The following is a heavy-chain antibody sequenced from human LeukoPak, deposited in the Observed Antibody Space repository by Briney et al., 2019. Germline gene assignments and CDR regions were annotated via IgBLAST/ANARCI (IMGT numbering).Heavy chain of an antibody. CDR3: AKDSAYRYGPDY. Sequence: GGSLRLSCAASGLTFSSYGMHWFRQAPGKGLEWVAVVSYDGSNKFYADSVKGRFAISRDNSKNTLYLQMNSLRAEDTAVYFCAKDSAYRYGPDYWGQGTLVTVSS. D-gene: IGHD5-18*01. CDR1: GLTFSSYG. CDR2: VSYDGSNK. J-gene: IGHJ4*02. V-gene: IGHV3-30*18.